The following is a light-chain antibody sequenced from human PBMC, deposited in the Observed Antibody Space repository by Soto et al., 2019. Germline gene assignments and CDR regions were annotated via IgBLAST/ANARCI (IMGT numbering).Light chain of an antibody. CDR2: GAP. CDR1: QGVSSNY. Sequence: ETVLTQSPGTLSLSPGERATLSCRASQGVSSNYVAWYQQKPGQAPRLLMYGAPTRATGIPDRFSGSGSGTDFTLTITRLEPEDFAVYYCQQFCRSPPSWTFGQGTKVEIK. V-gene: IGKV3-20*01. CDR3: QQFCRSPPSWT. J-gene: IGKJ1*01.